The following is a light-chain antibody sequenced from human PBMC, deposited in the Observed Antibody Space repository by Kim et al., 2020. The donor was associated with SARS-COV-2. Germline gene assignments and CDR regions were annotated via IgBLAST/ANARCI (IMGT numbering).Light chain of an antibody. CDR1: NIGSKT. V-gene: IGLV3-9*01. CDR3: QVWDSSTYVV. CDR2: RNN. Sequence: VALGQTDRITCGGNNIGSKTVHWYQQKPGQAPLLVIYRNNNRPSGIPERFSGSNSGNTATLTISSAQAVDEADYYCQVWDSSTYVVFGGGTQLTVL. J-gene: IGLJ2*01.